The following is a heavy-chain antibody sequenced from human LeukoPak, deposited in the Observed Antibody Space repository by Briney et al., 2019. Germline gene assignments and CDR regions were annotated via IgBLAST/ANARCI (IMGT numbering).Heavy chain of an antibody. Sequence: GGSLRLSCAASGFTFSSYSMNWVRQAPGKGLEWVSYISSSSSTIYYADSVKGRFTISRDNAKNSLYLQMNSLRAEDTAVYYCARGRGYDSCDYWGQGTLVTVSS. J-gene: IGHJ4*02. CDR2: ISSSSSTI. D-gene: IGHD5-12*01. V-gene: IGHV3-48*01. CDR1: GFTFSSYS. CDR3: ARGRGYDSCDY.